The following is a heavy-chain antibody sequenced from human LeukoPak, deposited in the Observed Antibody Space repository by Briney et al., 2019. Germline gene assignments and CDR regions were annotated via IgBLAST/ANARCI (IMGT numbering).Heavy chain of an antibody. J-gene: IGHJ6*02. CDR3: ARDLSVVVPAAGFYYYYYGMDV. D-gene: IGHD2-2*01. Sequence: GGSLRLSCAASGFTFSSYEMNWVSQPPGKGLEWVSYISSSGSTIYYADSVKGRFTISRDNAKNSLYLQMNSLRAEDTAVYYCARDLSVVVPAAGFYYYYYGMDVWGQGTTVTVSS. V-gene: IGHV3-48*03. CDR1: GFTFSSYE. CDR2: ISSSGSTI.